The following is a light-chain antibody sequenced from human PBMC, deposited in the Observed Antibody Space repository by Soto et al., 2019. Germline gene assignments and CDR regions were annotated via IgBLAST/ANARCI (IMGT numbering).Light chain of an antibody. J-gene: IGLJ1*01. CDR2: GSS. CDR1: SSNIRAGYD. V-gene: IGLV1-40*01. Sequence: QSVLTQPPSVSGAPGQRVTISCTGSSSNIRAGYDVHWYQQLPGTAPKLLIYGSSYRPSGVPDRFSGSKSGTSASLAITGLQAEDEADYYCQSYDSSLSGYVFGTGTKVTVL. CDR3: QSYDSSLSGYV.